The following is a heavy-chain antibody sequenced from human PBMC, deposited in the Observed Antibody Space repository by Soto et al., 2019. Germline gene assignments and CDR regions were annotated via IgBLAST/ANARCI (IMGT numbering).Heavy chain of an antibody. CDR2: IIPIFGTA. J-gene: IGHJ6*02. Sequence: GASVKVSCKASGGTFSSYAISWVRQAPGQGLEWMGGIIPIFGTANYARKFQGRVTITADESTSTAYMELSSLRSEDTAVYYCARDQFEQQLAERYYYYYYYGMGVWGQGTTVTVSS. CDR3: ARDQFEQQLAERYYYYYYYGMGV. D-gene: IGHD6-13*01. CDR1: GGTFSSYA. V-gene: IGHV1-69*13.